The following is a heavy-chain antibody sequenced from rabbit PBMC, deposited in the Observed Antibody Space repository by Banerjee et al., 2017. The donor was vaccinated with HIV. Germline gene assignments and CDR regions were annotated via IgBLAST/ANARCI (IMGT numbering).Heavy chain of an antibody. CDR3: ARDLYAGYAGYGYARDL. V-gene: IGHV1S7*01. Sequence: QLKESGGGLVQPGGSLKLSCKASGFDFSSYYMSWVRQAPGKGLEWIGYIDPVFGSTYYASWVNGRFTISSHNAQNTLYLQLNSLTAADTATYFCARDLYAGYAGYGYARDLWGQGTLVTVS. CDR1: GFDFSSYY. J-gene: IGHJ3*01. CDR2: IDPVFGST. D-gene: IGHD6-1*01.